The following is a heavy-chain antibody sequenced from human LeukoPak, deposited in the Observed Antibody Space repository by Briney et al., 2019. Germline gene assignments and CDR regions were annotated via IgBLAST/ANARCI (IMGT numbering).Heavy chain of an antibody. CDR2: INTNSGGT. CDR1: VYTFTGYY. J-gene: IGHJ5*02. Sequence: ASVKLSCTAAVYTFTGYYMHWGRQAPGQGLGWMGWINTNSGGTNYAKKFQARVAITRDTSISTAYMELSRLRSDDTSVYYCARDGYFDWGNWFDPWGQGTLVTVSS. CDR3: ARDGYFDWGNWFDP. D-gene: IGHD3-9*01. V-gene: IGHV1-2*02.